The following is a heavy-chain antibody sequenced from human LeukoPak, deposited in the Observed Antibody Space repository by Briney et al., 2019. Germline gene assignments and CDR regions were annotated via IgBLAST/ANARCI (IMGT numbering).Heavy chain of an antibody. J-gene: IGHJ4*02. CDR2: INPNSGGT. CDR1: GGTFSSYA. D-gene: IGHD3-3*01. Sequence: ASVTVSCKASGGTFSSYAISWVRQAPGQGLEWMGWINPNSGGTNYAQKFQGRVTMTRDTSISTAYMELSRLRSDDTAVYYCARVRSTYYPYYFDYWGQGTLVTVSS. CDR3: ARVRSTYYPYYFDY. V-gene: IGHV1-2*02.